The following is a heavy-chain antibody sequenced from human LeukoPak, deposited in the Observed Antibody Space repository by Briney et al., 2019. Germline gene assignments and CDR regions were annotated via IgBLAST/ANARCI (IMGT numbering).Heavy chain of an antibody. J-gene: IGHJ4*02. D-gene: IGHD4-17*01. Sequence: ASVKVSCKASGYTFTGYYMHWVRQAPGQGLEWMGWINPNSGGTNYAQKFQGRVTMTRDTSIGTAYMELRRLRSDDTALYSVAGETGYGDYDGGGADYWGQGTLVTVSS. CDR2: INPNSGGT. CDR3: AGETGYGDYDGGGADY. CDR1: GYTFTGYY. V-gene: IGHV1-2*02.